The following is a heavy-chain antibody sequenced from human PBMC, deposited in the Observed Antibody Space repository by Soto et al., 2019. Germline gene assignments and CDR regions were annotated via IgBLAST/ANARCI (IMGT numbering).Heavy chain of an antibody. Sequence: GGSLRLSCAASGFTFSSYAMSWVRQAPGKGLEWVSTISGSGGSTYYADSVKGRFTISRDNSKNTLYLQMNSLRAEDTAVYYSARDQLAVAGTDGDWFDPWGQGTLVTVS. D-gene: IGHD6-19*01. V-gene: IGHV3-23*01. CDR1: GFTFSSYA. CDR2: ISGSGGST. CDR3: ARDQLAVAGTDGDWFDP. J-gene: IGHJ5*02.